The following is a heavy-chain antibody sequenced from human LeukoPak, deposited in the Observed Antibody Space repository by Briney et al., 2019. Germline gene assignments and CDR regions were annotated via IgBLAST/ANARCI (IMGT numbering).Heavy chain of an antibody. D-gene: IGHD3-22*01. CDR3: ARKIYYYDSSGYDYYYFDY. CDR2: IYYSGST. V-gene: IGHV4-39*01. Sequence: SETLSLTCTVSGGSISSSSYYWGWIRQPPGKGLEWIGSIYYSGSTYYNPSLKSRVTISVDTSKNQFSLKLSSVTAADTAVYYCARKIYYYDSSGYDYYYFDYWGQGTLVTVSS. CDR1: GGSISSSSYY. J-gene: IGHJ4*02.